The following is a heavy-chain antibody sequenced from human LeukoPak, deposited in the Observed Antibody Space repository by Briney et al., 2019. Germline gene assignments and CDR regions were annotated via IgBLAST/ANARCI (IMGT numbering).Heavy chain of an antibody. CDR3: ARAIAGRPKRGYYYYMDV. CDR2: IIPIFETS. V-gene: IGHV1-69*06. D-gene: IGHD6-6*01. Sequence: SVKVSCKASGGTFSSYAISWVRQAPGHGLEWMRGIIPIFETSNYAQKFQGRVTITADKSTSTAYMELSSLGSEDTAVYYCARAIAGRPKRGYYYYMDVWGKGTTVTVSS. J-gene: IGHJ6*03. CDR1: GGTFSSYA.